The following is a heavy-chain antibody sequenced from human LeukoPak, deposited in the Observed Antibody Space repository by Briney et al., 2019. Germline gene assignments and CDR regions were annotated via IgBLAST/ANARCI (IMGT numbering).Heavy chain of an antibody. CDR1: GFTFSSYA. V-gene: IGHV3-30*04. J-gene: IGHJ6*02. D-gene: IGHD2-2*01. CDR3: ARGRNCSSTSCYWLGTYYCYYYGMDV. Sequence: QPGGSLRLSCAASGFTFSSYAMSWVRQAPGKGLEWVAVISYDGSNKYYADSVKGRFTISRDNSKNTLYLQMNSLRAEDTAVYYCARGRNCSSTSCYWLGTYYCYYYGMDVWGQGTTVTVSS. CDR2: ISYDGSNK.